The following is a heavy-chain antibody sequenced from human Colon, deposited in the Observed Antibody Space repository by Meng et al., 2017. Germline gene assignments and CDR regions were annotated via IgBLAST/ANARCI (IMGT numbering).Heavy chain of an antibody. CDR3: ARDNLLTSGSRFCFDY. V-gene: IGHV4-61*08. CDR1: GGSVTIDGYY. CDR2: MYYTGTT. D-gene: IGHD6-19*01. Sequence: HVHVQESGPGLVRPSETVPPTCTLSGGSVTIDGYYWSWIRQARGKRLAWMVDMYYTGTTNYNPSLKSRATISVDTSKTQFSPKLSSVPTADTAVYFCARDNLLTSGSRFCFDYWGQGALVTVSS. J-gene: IGHJ4*02.